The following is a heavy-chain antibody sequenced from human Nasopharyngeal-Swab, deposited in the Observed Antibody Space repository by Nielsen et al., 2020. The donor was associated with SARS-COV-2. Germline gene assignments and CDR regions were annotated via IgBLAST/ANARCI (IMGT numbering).Heavy chain of an antibody. CDR2: ISYDGSDQ. V-gene: IGHV3-30*04. D-gene: IGHD1-26*01. CDR3: ARGVGAKGY. Sequence: GESLKISCAASGFTFRSYAMYWVRQAPGKGLEWVAVISYDGSDQYYADSVKGRFTISRDNAKNSLYLQMNSLRAEDTAVYYCARGVGAKGYWGQGTLVTVSS. CDR1: GFTFRSYA. J-gene: IGHJ4*02.